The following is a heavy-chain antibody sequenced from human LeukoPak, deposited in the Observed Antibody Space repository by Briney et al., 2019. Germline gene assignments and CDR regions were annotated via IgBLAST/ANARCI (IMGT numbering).Heavy chain of an antibody. CDR2: MYYSGTI. V-gene: IGHV4-59*01. J-gene: IGHJ4*02. CDR3: ARAWATDYFDY. Sequence: SETLSLTCAVSGGSISSYYWSWLRQPPGKGLEWIGYMYYSGTIKYNPSLKSRVTISVDTSKNQFSLKLSSVTAADTAMYYCARAWATDYFDYWGQGTLVTVSS. CDR1: GGSISSYY.